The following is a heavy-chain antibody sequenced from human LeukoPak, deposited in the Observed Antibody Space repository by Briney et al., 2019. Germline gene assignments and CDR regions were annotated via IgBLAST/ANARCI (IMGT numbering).Heavy chain of an antibody. V-gene: IGHV4-59*01. CDR2: IYYSGST. Sequence: SETLSLTCTVTGGSISSYYWSWIRQPPGKGLEWIGNIYYSGSTNYNPSLKSRVTISVDTSKNQFSLKLSSVTAADTAVYYCTRGSIAYYYMDVWGKGTTVTISS. J-gene: IGHJ6*03. D-gene: IGHD3-22*01. CDR3: TRGSIAYYYMDV. CDR1: GGSISSYY.